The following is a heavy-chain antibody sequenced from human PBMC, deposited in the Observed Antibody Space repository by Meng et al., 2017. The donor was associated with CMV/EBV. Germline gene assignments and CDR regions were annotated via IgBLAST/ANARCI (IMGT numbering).Heavy chain of an antibody. CDR2: IYYSGST. CDR3: ARDRRVDCSSTSCSPGGFDP. J-gene: IGHJ5*02. CDR1: GGSVSSGSYY. D-gene: IGHD2-2*01. Sequence: SETLSLTCTVSGGSVSSGSYYWSWIRQPPGKGLEWLGYIYYSGSTNYNPSLKSRVTISVDTSKNQFSLKLSSVTAADTAVYYCARDRRVDCSSTSCSPGGFDPWGQGTLVTVSS. V-gene: IGHV4-61*01.